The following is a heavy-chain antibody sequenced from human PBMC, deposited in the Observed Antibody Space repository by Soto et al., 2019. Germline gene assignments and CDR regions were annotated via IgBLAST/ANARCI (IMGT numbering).Heavy chain of an antibody. CDR3: ARGDGSTSCYAGCAFDI. CDR2: IWYDGSNK. J-gene: IGHJ3*02. V-gene: IGHV3-33*01. D-gene: IGHD2-2*01. CDR1: GFTFSSYG. Sequence: GGSLRLSCAASGFTFSSYGMHWVRQAPGKGLEWVAVIWYDGSNKYYADSVKGRFAISRDNSKNTLNLKMNSKRAEDTAVYYCARGDGSTSCYAGCAFDIWGQGTMVTVSS.